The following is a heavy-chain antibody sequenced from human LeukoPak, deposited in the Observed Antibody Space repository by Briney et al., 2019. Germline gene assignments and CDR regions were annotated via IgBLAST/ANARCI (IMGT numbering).Heavy chain of an antibody. V-gene: IGHV6-1*01. CDR2: TYYRSKWYN. Sequence: SQTLSLTCGISGDTVSSNRVSWNWVRQSPSRGLEWLGGTYYRSKWYNDYAISVGSRITINPDTSKNQFSLQLNSVTPEDTAVYYCARDWGTLTDGFDIWGQGTMVIVSS. CDR3: ARDWGTLTDGFDI. J-gene: IGHJ3*02. D-gene: IGHD3-16*01. CDR1: GDTVSSNRVS.